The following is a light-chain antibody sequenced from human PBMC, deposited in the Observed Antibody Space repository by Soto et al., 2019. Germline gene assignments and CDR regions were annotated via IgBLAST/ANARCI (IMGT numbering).Light chain of an antibody. V-gene: IGLV2-23*01. CDR2: EGN. CDR3: CSYAGVSGV. J-gene: IGLJ3*02. CDR1: SSDVGGYDL. Sequence: QSALTQPASVSASPGQSITISCTGTSSDVGGYDLVSWYQQRPGKAPKLMIYEGNKRPSGVSNRFSGSKSGNTAPLTISGLQAEDDADYYCCSYAGVSGVFGGGTKLTVL.